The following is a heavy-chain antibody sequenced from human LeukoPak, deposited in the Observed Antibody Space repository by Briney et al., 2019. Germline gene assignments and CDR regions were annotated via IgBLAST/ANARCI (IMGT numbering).Heavy chain of an antibody. J-gene: IGHJ4*02. Sequence: GGSLRLSCAASGFTFSSYAMHWVRQAPGKGLEWVAVISYDGSNKYYADSVKGRFTISRDNSKNTLYLQMNSLRAEDTAVYYCARDYYDSSGPFDYWGQGTLVTVSS. CDR1: GFTFSSYA. CDR2: ISYDGSNK. D-gene: IGHD3-22*01. V-gene: IGHV3-30-3*01. CDR3: ARDYYDSSGPFDY.